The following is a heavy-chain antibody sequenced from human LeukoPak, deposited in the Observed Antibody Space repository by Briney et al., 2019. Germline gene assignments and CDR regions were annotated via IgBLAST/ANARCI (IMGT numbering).Heavy chain of an antibody. Sequence: GGSLRLSCAASGFSFSTNWMTWVRQAPGKGLEWVANIKEDGSERFYVDSVKGRFTISRDNAKNSLYLQINSLRAEDTAVYYCARNYDWGQGTLFTVSS. J-gene: IGHJ4*02. D-gene: IGHD3-16*01. CDR2: IKEDGSER. V-gene: IGHV3-7*04. CDR3: ARNYD. CDR1: GFSFSTNW.